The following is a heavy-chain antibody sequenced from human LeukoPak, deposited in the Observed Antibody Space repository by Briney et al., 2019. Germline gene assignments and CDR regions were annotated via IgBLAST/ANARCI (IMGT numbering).Heavy chain of an antibody. CDR3: ASWGAGGNS. J-gene: IGHJ4*02. CDR1: GFTLSTYW. D-gene: IGHD3-16*01. CDR2: INPDGSGK. V-gene: IGHV3-7*01. Sequence: GGSLRLSCEASGFTLSTYWMNWVRQVPGKGLGWVANINPDGSGKRYVDSVKGRFTIARDNADNSLPLQMNSLRAEDTAVYYCASWGAGGNSWGQGTLVTVSS.